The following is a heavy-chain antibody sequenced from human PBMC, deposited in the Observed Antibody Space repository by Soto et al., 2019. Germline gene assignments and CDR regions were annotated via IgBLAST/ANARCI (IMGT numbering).Heavy chain of an antibody. J-gene: IGHJ4*02. V-gene: IGHV1-69*13. CDR1: GGSFSNYI. CDR3: ARGLFGQQWLVGFDT. Sequence: SVKVSCKASGGSFSNYIFAWVRQAPGQGLEWMGGTIPMFATAQYAQKLQGRVTITADESTSTVYMDLTSLRSDDTAVYYCARGLFGQQWLVGFDTWGQGTLVTVSS. CDR2: TIPMFATA. D-gene: IGHD6-19*01.